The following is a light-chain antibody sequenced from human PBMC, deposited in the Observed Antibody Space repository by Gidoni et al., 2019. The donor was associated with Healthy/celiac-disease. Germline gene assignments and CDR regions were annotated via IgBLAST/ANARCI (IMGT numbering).Light chain of an antibody. CDR2: DAS. J-gene: IGKJ5*01. V-gene: IGKV3-11*01. CDR3: QQRSNWPPIT. Sequence: DIVLTQSPATLSLSPAERATLSCRASQSVSSYLAWYQQKPGQAPRLLIYDASNRATGIPARFSGSGSGTDFTLTISSLEPEDFAVYYCQQRSNWPPITFGQGTRLEIK. CDR1: QSVSSY.